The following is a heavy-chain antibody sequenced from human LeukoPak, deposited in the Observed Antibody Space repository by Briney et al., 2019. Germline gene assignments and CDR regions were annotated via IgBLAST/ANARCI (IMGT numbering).Heavy chain of an antibody. Sequence: ASVKVSCKTSGYTFTTYGVSWVRQAPGQGLEWMGWVSGYTGSTNYAERFQGRVTMTTDTSTTTVYMELTSLRSDDTAVYYCARGEVSASLYYFDFWGQGTLVTVS. CDR3: ARGEVSASLYYFDF. CDR2: VSGYTGST. CDR1: GYTFTTYG. J-gene: IGHJ4*02. V-gene: IGHV1-18*01. D-gene: IGHD2-2*01.